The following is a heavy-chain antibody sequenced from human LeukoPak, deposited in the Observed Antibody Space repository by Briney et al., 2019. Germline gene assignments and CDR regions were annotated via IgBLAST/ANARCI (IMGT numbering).Heavy chain of an antibody. CDR1: GFTFSSYA. CDR3: AKTMVRGALTLHYGMDV. CDR2: ISGSGGST. J-gene: IGHJ6*02. D-gene: IGHD3-10*01. Sequence: GGSLRLSCAASGFTFSSYAMSWVRQAPGKGLECVSAISGSGGSTYYADSVKGRFTISRDNSKNTLYLQMNSLRAEDTAVYYCAKTMVRGALTLHYGMDVWGQGTTVTVSS. V-gene: IGHV3-23*01.